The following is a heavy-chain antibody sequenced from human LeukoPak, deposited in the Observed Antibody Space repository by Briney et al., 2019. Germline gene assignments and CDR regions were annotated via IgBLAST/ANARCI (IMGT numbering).Heavy chain of an antibody. J-gene: IGHJ4*02. V-gene: IGHV3-30-3*01. CDR1: GFTFSSYA. Sequence: GGSLRLSCAASGFTFSSYAMHWVRQAPGKGLEWVAVISYGGSNKYYADSVRGRFTISRDNSKNTMYLQMNSLRAEDTAVYYCATFPYRSSWYDGMLGYFDYWGQGTLVTVSS. D-gene: IGHD6-13*01. CDR2: ISYGGSNK. CDR3: ATFPYRSSWYDGMLGYFDY.